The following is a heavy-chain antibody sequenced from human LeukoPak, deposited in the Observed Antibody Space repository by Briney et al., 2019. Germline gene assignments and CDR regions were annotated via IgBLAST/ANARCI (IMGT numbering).Heavy chain of an antibody. CDR1: GYTLTGYY. D-gene: IGHD3-22*01. J-gene: IGHJ4*02. CDR3: ARGGYYDSSGFDN. CDR2: INPNSGGT. V-gene: IGHV1-2*02. Sequence: ASVKVSCKASGYTLTGYYLHSVRQAPGQGLKWMGCINPNSGGTKYGQRFRGRVTMTRDTSISTGYMELTGLGADDTAVYYCARGGYYDSSGFDNWGQGTLVTVSS.